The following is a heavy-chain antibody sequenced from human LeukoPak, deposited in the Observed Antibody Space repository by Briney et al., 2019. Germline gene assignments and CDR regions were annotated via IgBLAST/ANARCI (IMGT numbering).Heavy chain of an antibody. CDR1: GFTFSSYA. D-gene: IGHD3-10*01. V-gene: IGHV3-30-3*01. CDR2: ISYDESNK. Sequence: GGSLRLSCAASGFTFSSYAMHWVRQAPGKGLEWVAVISYDESNKYYADSVKGRFTISRDNSKNTLYLQVNSLRAEDTAVYYCARPTKVLLGLFDDYWGQGTLVTVSS. CDR3: ARPTKVLLGLFDDY. J-gene: IGHJ4*02.